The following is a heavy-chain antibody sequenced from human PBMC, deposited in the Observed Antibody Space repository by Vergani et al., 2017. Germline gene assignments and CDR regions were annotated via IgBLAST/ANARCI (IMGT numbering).Heavy chain of an antibody. CDR1: GYTLTELS. CDR3: ATGVGRSSPYYYYYGMDV. Sequence: QVQLVQSGAEVKKPGASVKVSCKVSGYTLTELSMHWVRQAPGKGLEWMGGFDTEDGETIYAQKFQGRVTMTEDTSTDTAYMELSSLRSEDTAVYYCATGVGRSSPYYYYYGMDVWGQGTTVTVSS. D-gene: IGHD6-13*01. V-gene: IGHV1-24*01. J-gene: IGHJ6*02. CDR2: FDTEDGET.